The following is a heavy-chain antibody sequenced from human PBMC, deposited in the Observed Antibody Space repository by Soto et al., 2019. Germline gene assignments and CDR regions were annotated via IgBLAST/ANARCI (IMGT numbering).Heavy chain of an antibody. J-gene: IGHJ6*02. Sequence: QVQLVQSGAEVTKPGSSVKVSCKASGGTFSNYAISWVRQAPGQGLEWMGGIVPIFGTTNYAQKFQGRVTIIADDSTTTAYLELSRLRSEDTAMYYCAGVDAVAGIYNYHGLDVWGQGTAVRVSS. D-gene: IGHD6-19*01. CDR3: AGVDAVAGIYNYHGLDV. V-gene: IGHV1-69*12. CDR2: IVPIFGTT. CDR1: GGTFSNYA.